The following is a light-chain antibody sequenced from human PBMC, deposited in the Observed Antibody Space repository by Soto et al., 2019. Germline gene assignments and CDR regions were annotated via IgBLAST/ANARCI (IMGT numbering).Light chain of an antibody. Sequence: IVVTQSPATLSVSPCEIANLSCRSSQSVSSNLAWYQQKPGQAPRLLIYGASTRATGIPGRFSGSGSGTEFTLTISSLQSEDFAVYYCQQHNNWPPWTFGQGTKVDIK. V-gene: IGKV3-15*01. J-gene: IGKJ1*01. CDR3: QQHNNWPPWT. CDR1: QSVSSN. CDR2: GAS.